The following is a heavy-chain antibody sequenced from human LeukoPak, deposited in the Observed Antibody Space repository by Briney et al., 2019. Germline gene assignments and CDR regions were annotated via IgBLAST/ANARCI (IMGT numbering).Heavy chain of an antibody. Sequence: ASVKVSCKASGYTFTGYYMHWVRQAPGQGLEWMGRINPNSGGTNYAQKFQGRVTMTRDTSISTAYMELSRLRSDDTAVYYCARSGIRVVGATNFDCWGQGTQVTVSS. CDR3: ARSGIRVVGATNFDC. V-gene: IGHV1-2*06. CDR1: GYTFTGYY. D-gene: IGHD1-26*01. J-gene: IGHJ4*02. CDR2: INPNSGGT.